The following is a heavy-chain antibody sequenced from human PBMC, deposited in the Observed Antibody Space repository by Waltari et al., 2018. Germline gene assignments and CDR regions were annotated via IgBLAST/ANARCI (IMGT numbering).Heavy chain of an antibody. J-gene: IGHJ4*02. Sequence: DVQLLESGGQLVQPGGSLRLSCSGSDVPLRNYAMNWVRHSPGKGLEWVATISSTGERIYYTDSVKGRFTISRDNSNNTLYLQMARLKVEDSALYYCAKDRSAYYDLPNSPFDHWGQGTLVSVSS. CDR1: DVPLRNYA. D-gene: IGHD3-3*01. V-gene: IGHV3-23*01. CDR3: AKDRSAYYDLPNSPFDH. CDR2: ISSTGERI.